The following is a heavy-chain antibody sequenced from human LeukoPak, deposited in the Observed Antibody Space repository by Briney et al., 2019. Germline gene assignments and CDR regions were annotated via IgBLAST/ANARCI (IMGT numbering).Heavy chain of an antibody. V-gene: IGHV4-39*01. CDR1: GGSISSSNYY. CDR2: IYYSGST. J-gene: IGHJ4*02. Sequence: KSSETLSLTCNVSGGSISSSNYYRGWIRQPPGKGLEWIGSIYYSGSTYYNSSLKSRVTISVDTSKNQFSLKLSSVTAADTAVYYCARRFPAHYFDYWGQGTLVTVSS. D-gene: IGHD6-25*01. CDR3: ARRFPAHYFDY.